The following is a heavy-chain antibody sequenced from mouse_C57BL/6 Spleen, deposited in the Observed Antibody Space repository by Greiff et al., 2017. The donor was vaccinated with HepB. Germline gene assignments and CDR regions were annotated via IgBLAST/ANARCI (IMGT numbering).Heavy chain of an antibody. Sequence: VQLVESGAELARPGASVKLSCKASGYTFTSYGISWVKQRTGQGLEWIGEIYPRSGNTYYNEKFKGKATLTADKSSSTAYMELRSLTSEDSAVYFCARLDWGAWFAYWGQGTLVTVSA. CDR1: GYTFTSYG. V-gene: IGHV1-81*01. D-gene: IGHD4-1*01. CDR3: ARLDWGAWFAY. J-gene: IGHJ3*01. CDR2: IYPRSGNT.